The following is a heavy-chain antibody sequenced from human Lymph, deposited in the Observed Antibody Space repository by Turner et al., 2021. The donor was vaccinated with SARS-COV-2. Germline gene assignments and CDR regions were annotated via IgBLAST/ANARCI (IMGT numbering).Heavy chain of an antibody. J-gene: IGHJ4*02. CDR2: IYYSGST. V-gene: IGHV4-59*01. CDR3: ARGFDY. Sequence: QLQLQESGPGLVKPSETLSLTCTVSGGSISSYYWTWLRQPPAKGLGRNEYIYYSGSTNYNPALKNRVTISMDTSKNEFALKLCSGTAADTTVDYCARGFDYWGQGTLVTVSS. CDR1: GGSISSYY.